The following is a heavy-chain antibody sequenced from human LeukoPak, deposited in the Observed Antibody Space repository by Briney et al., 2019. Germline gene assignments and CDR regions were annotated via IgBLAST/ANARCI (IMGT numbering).Heavy chain of an antibody. CDR2: ISYDGSNK. D-gene: IGHD6-19*01. Sequence: GGSLRLSCAASGFTFSSYAMHGVRQAPGKGLEWVAVISYDGSNKYYADSVNGRFTISRDNSKNTLYLQMNSLRAEDTAVYYCAKVGTEEYSSGWYEDYYYMDVWGKGTTVTVSS. J-gene: IGHJ6*03. CDR3: AKVGTEEYSSGWYEDYYYMDV. CDR1: GFTFSSYA. V-gene: IGHV3-30*04.